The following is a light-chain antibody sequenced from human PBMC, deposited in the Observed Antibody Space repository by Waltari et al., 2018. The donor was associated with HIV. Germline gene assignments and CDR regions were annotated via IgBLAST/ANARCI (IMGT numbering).Light chain of an antibody. CDR3: HQRSNWPIT. J-gene: IGKJ5*01. Sequence: EIVLTPSPAPLSLSPGERATLSCRASQSVSSYLAWYHQKPGQAPRLLIYGASSRATGIPARFSGSGSGTDFTLTITSLEPGDFGVYYCHQRSNWPITFGQGTRLEIK. CDR2: GAS. CDR1: QSVSSY. V-gene: IGKV3-11*01.